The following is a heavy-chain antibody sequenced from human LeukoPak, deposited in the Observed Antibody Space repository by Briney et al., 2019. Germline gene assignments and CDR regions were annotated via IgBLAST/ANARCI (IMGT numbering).Heavy chain of an antibody. CDR1: GFTFSSYE. CDR2: ISSSGSTI. D-gene: IGHD3-3*01. V-gene: IGHV3-48*03. CDR3: ARAYYDFWSGYYYYYMDV. J-gene: IGHJ6*03. Sequence: PGGSLRLSCAASGFTFSSYEMNWVHQAPGKGLEWVSYISSSGSTIYYADSVKGRFTISRDNAKNSLYLQMNSLRAEDTAVYYCARAYYDFWSGYYYYYMDVWGKGTTVTVSS.